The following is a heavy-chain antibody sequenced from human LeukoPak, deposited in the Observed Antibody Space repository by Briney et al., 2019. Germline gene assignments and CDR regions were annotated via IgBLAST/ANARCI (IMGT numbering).Heavy chain of an antibody. Sequence: PSETLSLTYAVYGGSFSGYYWSWIRQPAGKGLEWIGRIYTTGSTIYNPSLKSQVTMSVDTSKNQFSLKLSSVTAADTAVYYCARHFRTSLDYWGQGTLVTVSS. J-gene: IGHJ4*02. CDR2: IYTTGST. CDR3: ARHFRTSLDY. CDR1: GGSFSGYY. V-gene: IGHV4-59*10.